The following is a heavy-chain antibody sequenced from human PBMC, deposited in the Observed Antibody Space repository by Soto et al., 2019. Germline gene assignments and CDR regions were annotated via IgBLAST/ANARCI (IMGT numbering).Heavy chain of an antibody. V-gene: IGHV1-18*01. CDR3: ARGASCSSTSCYANFHYGSAV. CDR2: ITASNGNA. J-gene: IGHJ4*01. D-gene: IGHD2-2*01. Sequence: ASVKVACTDSGYTFANYGITWVRQAPGQGLEWMGWITASNGNANYAREIQGRLTLTRDTSTNTASMELRSLRSDDTAVYYCARGASCSSTSCYANFHYGSAVWGHGT. CDR1: GYTFANYG.